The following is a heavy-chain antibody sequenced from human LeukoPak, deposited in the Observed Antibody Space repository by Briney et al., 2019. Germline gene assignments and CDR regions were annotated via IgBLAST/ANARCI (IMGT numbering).Heavy chain of an antibody. Sequence: PSETLSLTCTVSLDSTTSNFWSWVRQPPGKGLEWIGEIHRSGSPNYNPSLQSRVTISIDRSRNQIALELSSVTAADTAVYYCARKFYDYVSFLVWFDPWGQGTLVTVSS. CDR1: LDSTTSNF. J-gene: IGHJ5*02. CDR3: ARKFYDYVSFLVWFDP. D-gene: IGHD3-16*01. V-gene: IGHV4-4*02. CDR2: IHRSGSP.